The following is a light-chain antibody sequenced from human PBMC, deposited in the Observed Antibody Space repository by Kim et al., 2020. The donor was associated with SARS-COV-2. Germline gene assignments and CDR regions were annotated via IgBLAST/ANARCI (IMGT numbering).Light chain of an antibody. Sequence: LSPGERATLSCRASQSVSSQLAWYQQKPGQAPRLLIYGASNRATGIPARFTGSGSGTDFTLAISSLESEDFAVYYCQQRSNWMFSFGQGTKLEI. CDR2: GAS. CDR3: QQRSNWMFS. CDR1: QSVSSQ. V-gene: IGKV3-11*01. J-gene: IGKJ2*01.